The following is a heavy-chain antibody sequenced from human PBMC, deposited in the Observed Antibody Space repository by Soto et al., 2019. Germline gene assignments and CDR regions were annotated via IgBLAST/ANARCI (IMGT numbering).Heavy chain of an antibody. CDR3: ARSSYYDSSGYFDY. V-gene: IGHV5-51*01. D-gene: IGHD3-22*01. CDR2: IYPGDSDT. J-gene: IGHJ4*02. Sequence: GESLKISCKGSGYTFTSHWIGWVRQMPGKGLEWMGIIYPGDSDTRYSPSFQGHVTISADKSISTAYLQWSSLKASDTAMYYCARSSYYDSSGYFDYWGQGTLVTVSS. CDR1: GYTFTSHW.